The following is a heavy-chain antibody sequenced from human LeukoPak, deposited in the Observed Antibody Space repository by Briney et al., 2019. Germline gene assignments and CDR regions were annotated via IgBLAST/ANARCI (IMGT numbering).Heavy chain of an antibody. J-gene: IGHJ5*02. CDR3: ARGATDTTRWFDP. D-gene: IGHD1-7*01. CDR2: ISSSSSYI. Sequence: GGSLRLSCAASGFTFRSYGMHWIRQAPGKGLEWVSSISSSSSYIYYADSAKGRFAISRDNAKNSLYLQMNGLRADDTATYYCARGATDTTRWFDPWGQGTLVTVSS. V-gene: IGHV3-21*01. CDR1: GFTFRSYG.